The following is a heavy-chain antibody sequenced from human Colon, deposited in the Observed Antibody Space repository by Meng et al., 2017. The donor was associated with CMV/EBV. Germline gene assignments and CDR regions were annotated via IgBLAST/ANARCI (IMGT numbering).Heavy chain of an antibody. Sequence: ASVKVSCKASGYIFSNFDINWVRQATGQGLEWMGWMNPDSGDTGYAQKFQGRVSIARNTSISTAYMELSSLRSEDTAVYYCARQASCDSSGYYYYYEMDVWGQGTTVTVSS. D-gene: IGHD3-22*01. CDR2: MNPDSGDT. V-gene: IGHV1-8*03. CDR1: GYIFSNFD. CDR3: ARQASCDSSGYYYYYEMDV. J-gene: IGHJ6*02.